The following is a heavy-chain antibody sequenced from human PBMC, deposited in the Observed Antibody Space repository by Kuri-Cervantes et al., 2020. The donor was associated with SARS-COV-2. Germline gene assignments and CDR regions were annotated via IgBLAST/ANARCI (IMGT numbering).Heavy chain of an antibody. CDR3: ARQGPLRYFDWLESSPFDY. D-gene: IGHD3-9*01. CDR2: IYYSGST. CDR1: GGSISSSSYY. Sequence: SETLSLTCTVSGGSISSSSYYWGWIRQPPGKGLEWIGSIYYSGSTYYNPSLKSRVTISVDTSKNQFSLKLSSVTAADTAVYYCARQGPLRYFDWLESSPFDYWGQGTLVTVS. J-gene: IGHJ4*02. V-gene: IGHV4-39*07.